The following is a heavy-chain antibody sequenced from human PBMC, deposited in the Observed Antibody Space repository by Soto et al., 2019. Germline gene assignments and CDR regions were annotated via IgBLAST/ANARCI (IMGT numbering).Heavy chain of an antibody. Sequence: EVQLVASGGDLVPPGGSLRLSCAVSGLTFSTDEMNWVRQAPGKGLEWLAYISYTSTTIKYAESVKGRFAVSRDNAKKSLYLQINNLRVEDTAIYYCVREGGSLAFDSWGQGTLVTVSS. CDR3: VREGGSLAFDS. CDR2: ISYTSTTI. J-gene: IGHJ4*02. D-gene: IGHD1-1*01. CDR1: GLTFSTDE. V-gene: IGHV3-48*03.